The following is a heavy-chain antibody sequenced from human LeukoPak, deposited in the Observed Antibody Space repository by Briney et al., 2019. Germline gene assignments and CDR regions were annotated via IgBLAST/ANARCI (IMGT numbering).Heavy chain of an antibody. CDR3: ARRSGIAVAGAFDY. Sequence: ASVKVSCKASGYTFTTYGLSWVRQAPGQGLEWLGWISTYDDNIKYAQSLQGRLTLTIDTSTSTAYMELRSLTSDDTAVYYCARRSGIAVAGAFDYWGQGTLVTVSS. D-gene: IGHD6-19*01. J-gene: IGHJ4*02. CDR1: GYTFTTYG. V-gene: IGHV1-18*01. CDR2: ISTYDDNI.